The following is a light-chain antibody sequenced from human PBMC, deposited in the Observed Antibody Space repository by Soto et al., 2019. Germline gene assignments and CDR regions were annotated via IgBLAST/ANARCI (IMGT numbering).Light chain of an antibody. J-gene: IGLJ1*01. Sequence: SYELTQPPSVSVSPGQTARITCSGDALPKQYACWYQQKPGQAPVLVIYKDRERPSGIPERFSGSSSGTTVTLTISGVQAEDEADYYCQSADSSGTYRVFGTGTKVTVL. CDR3: QSADSSGTYRV. CDR2: KDR. V-gene: IGLV3-25*02. CDR1: ALPKQY.